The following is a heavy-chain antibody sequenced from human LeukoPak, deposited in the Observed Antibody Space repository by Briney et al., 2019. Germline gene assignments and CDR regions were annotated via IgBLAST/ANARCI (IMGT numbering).Heavy chain of an antibody. J-gene: IGHJ5*02. CDR1: GGSISSYY. Sequence: PSETLSLTCAVSGGSISSYYWSWVRQPPGKRLEWIGHIYYSGSTNYNPSLKSRVTISVDTSKNQFSLKLSSVTAADTAVYYCARGAGLTGQWYWFDPWGQGTLVTVSS. V-gene: IGHV4-59*12. D-gene: IGHD6-19*01. CDR3: ARGAGLTGQWYWFDP. CDR2: IYYSGST.